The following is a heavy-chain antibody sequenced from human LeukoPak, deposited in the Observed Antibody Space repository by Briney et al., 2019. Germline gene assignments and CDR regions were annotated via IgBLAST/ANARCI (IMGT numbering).Heavy chain of an antibody. V-gene: IGHV3-7*01. CDR2: IKQDGSDK. D-gene: IGHD4-17*01. Sequence: GGSLRLSCAASGFTFSSFYMIWVRQAPRKGLEWVATIKQDGSDKHYVDSVKGRFIISRDNAKNSLYLQMNSLRAEDTAVYYCARTTILDYWGQGTLVTVSS. CDR3: ARTTILDY. CDR1: GFTFSSFY. J-gene: IGHJ4*02.